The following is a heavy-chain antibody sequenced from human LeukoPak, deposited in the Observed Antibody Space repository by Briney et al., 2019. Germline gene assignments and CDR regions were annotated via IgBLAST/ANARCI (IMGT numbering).Heavy chain of an antibody. J-gene: IGHJ4*02. V-gene: IGHV3-30-3*01. CDR3: AREQTGGY. CDR2: ISYDGSNK. D-gene: IGHD7-27*01. Sequence: GRSLRLSCAASGFTFSSYAMHWVRQAPGKGLEWVAVISYDGSNKYYADSVKGRFTISRDNSKNTLYLQMNSLRAEDTAVYYCAREQTGGYWGQGTLVTVSS. CDR1: GFTFSSYA.